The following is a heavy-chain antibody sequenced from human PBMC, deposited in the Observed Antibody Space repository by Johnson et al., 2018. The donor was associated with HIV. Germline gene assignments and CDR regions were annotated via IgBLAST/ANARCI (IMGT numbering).Heavy chain of an antibody. Sequence: EVQLLESGGGLVQPGRSLRLSCTASGFTFGDYAMSWVRQAPGKGLEWVGFIRSKAYGGTTEYAASVKCRFTISRDDSKSIAHLQMNSLNTEDTAVYYCASISRGSEGDAFDIWGQGTMVTVSS. CDR1: GFTFGDYA. V-gene: IGHV3-49*04. J-gene: IGHJ3*02. CDR2: IRSKAYGGTT. CDR3: ASISRGSEGDAFDI. D-gene: IGHD1-26*01.